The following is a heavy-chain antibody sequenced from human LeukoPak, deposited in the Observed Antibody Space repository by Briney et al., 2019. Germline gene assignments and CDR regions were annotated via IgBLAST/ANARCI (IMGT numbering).Heavy chain of an antibody. D-gene: IGHD4-17*01. V-gene: IGHV4-59*01. J-gene: IGHJ4*02. Sequence: PSETLSLTCTVSGGSISSYYWSWIRQPPGKGLEWIGYIYYSGSTNYNPSLKSRVTISVDTSKNQFSLKLSSVTAADTAVYYCASSTDYGDYALDYWGQGTLVTVSS. CDR3: ASSTDYGDYALDY. CDR1: GGSISSYY. CDR2: IYYSGST.